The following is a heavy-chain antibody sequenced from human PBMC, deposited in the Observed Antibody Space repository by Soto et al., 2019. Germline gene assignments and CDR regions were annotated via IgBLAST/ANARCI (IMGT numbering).Heavy chain of an antibody. V-gene: IGHV4-39*01. D-gene: IGHD2-2*01. CDR2: FNYSERH. CDR3: AKLGGHRSSTNCYGYYGMDV. CDR1: GGSISSGPYS. J-gene: IGHJ6*02. Sequence: SETLSLTCSVSGGSISSGPYSCGWIRQPPXEXXEWLWTFNYSERHSHNQSLERRATVSADTSKNQFSLKVSSVTVEDTALYYCAKLGGHRSSTNCYGYYGMDVWGQGTTVTVSS.